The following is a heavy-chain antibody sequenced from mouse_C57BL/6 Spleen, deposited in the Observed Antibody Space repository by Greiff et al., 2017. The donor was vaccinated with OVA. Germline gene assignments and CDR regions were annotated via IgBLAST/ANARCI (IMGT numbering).Heavy chain of an antibody. Sequence: QVQLQQSGPGLVAPSQSLSITCTVSGFSLTSYAISWVRQPPGKGLEWLGVIWPGGGTNYNSALKSRLSISKDNSKSQVCLKKNKLQTEDTAKYYCARNVYDDDGGRDYWGQGTSVTVSA. CDR3: ARNVYDDDGGRDY. CDR2: IWPGGGT. D-gene: IGHD2-4*01. CDR1: GFSLTSYA. V-gene: IGHV2-9-1*01. J-gene: IGHJ4*01.